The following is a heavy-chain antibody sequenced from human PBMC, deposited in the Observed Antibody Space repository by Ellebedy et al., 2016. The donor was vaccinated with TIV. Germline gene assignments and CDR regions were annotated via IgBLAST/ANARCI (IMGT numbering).Heavy chain of an antibody. CDR2: IDWDDDK. CDR1: GFSLSTSGMC. CDR3: ARIFWGSGTYYYHGMDV. J-gene: IGHJ6*02. D-gene: IGHD3-10*01. V-gene: IGHV2-70*11. Sequence: SGPTLVKPTQTLTLTCTFSGFSLSTSGMCVSWIRQPPGKALEWLARIDWDDDKYYSTSLKTRLTISKDTSKNQVFLTMTNMDPVDPATYYCARIFWGSGTYYYHGMDVWGQGTTVAVSS.